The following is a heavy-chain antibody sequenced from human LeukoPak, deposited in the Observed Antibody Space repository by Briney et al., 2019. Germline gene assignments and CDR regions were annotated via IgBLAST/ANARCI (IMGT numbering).Heavy chain of an antibody. V-gene: IGHV3-74*01. CDR1: GFAFSTYW. J-gene: IGHJ4*02. D-gene: IGHD6-6*01. CDR2: IKPDGSDT. Sequence: GGSLRLSCAASGFAFSTYWMYWVRQVAGKGLVWVSRIKPDGSDTDYADSVKGRFTISRDNAKNTLYLQMNRLRAEDTAVYYCAKDQVEYSSQRRVYHGYWGQGTLVTVSS. CDR3: AKDQVEYSSQRRVYHGY.